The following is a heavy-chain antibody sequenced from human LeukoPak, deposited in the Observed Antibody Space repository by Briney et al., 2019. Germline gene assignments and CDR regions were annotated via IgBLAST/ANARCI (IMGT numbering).Heavy chain of an antibody. D-gene: IGHD6-6*01. CDR3: ARQDGSSWSFWCDYFDS. V-gene: IGHV4-39*01. J-gene: IGHJ4*02. CDR1: GGSISSSSYY. CDR2: NYYSGGT. Sequence: PSETLSLTCTVSGGSISSSSYYWGWIRQPPGKGLEWIGSNYYSGGTYYNPSLKSRVTISVDTSKNQFSLKLSSVTAADTAVYYCARQDGSSWSFWCDYFDSWGQGTLVTVSS.